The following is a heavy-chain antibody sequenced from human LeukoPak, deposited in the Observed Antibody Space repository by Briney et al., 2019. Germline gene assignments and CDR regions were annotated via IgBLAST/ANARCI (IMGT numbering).Heavy chain of an antibody. Sequence: ASVKVSCKASGGTFSSYAISWVRQAPGQGLEWMGGIIPIFGTANYAQKFQGRVTITADKSTSTAYMELSSLRSEDTAVYYCASARTIVATSGFDPWGQGTLVTVSS. J-gene: IGHJ5*02. CDR3: ASARTIVATSGFDP. V-gene: IGHV1-69*06. CDR2: IIPIFGTA. CDR1: GGTFSSYA. D-gene: IGHD5-12*01.